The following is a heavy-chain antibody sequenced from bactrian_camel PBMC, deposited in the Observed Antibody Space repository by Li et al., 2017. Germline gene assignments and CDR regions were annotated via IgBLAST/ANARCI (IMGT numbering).Heavy chain of an antibody. D-gene: IGHD2*01. CDR3: AKDPQSYHSGGYFSVEFGY. CDR1: RFTFSSSA. Sequence: QLVESGGGLVQPGGSLRLSCAASRFTFSSSAMSWVRQAPGKGLEWVSGINSGGGSTYYADSVKGRFTISRDNAKNTLYLQLNSLKTEDTAMYYCAKDPQSYHSGGYFSVEFGYWGQGTQVTVS. CDR2: INSGGGST. V-gene: IGHV3S31*01. J-gene: IGHJ6*01.